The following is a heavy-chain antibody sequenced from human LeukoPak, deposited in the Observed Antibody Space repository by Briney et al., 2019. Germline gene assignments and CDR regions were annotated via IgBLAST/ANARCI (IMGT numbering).Heavy chain of an antibody. J-gene: IGHJ6*02. D-gene: IGHD4-11*01. CDR1: GGSFSGYY. CDR2: INHSGRT. V-gene: IGHV4-34*01. Sequence: SETLSLTCAVYGGSFSGYYWSWIRPPAAKGLEWIGEINHSGRTNYSPSLKSRVTISVDTSKNQFSMKLSPVTAADTAVYYCARGLDDYRYYYYGMDVRGQGTTVTVSS. CDR3: ARGLDDYRYYYYGMDV.